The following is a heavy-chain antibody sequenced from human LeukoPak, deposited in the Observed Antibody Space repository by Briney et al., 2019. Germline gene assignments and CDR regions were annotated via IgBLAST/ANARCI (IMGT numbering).Heavy chain of an antibody. J-gene: IGHJ6*03. CDR3: ARSYSSSSHYYYYYMDV. V-gene: IGHV4-34*01. CDR1: GGSFSAYY. CDR2: INHRGDT. D-gene: IGHD6-6*01. Sequence: SETLSLTCAVYGGSFSAYYWSWIRQSPGKGLEWIAEINHRGDTNYNPSVKSRVSISVDTSKNQFSLKLSSVTAADTAVYYCARSYSSSSHYYYYYMDVWGKGTTVTVSS.